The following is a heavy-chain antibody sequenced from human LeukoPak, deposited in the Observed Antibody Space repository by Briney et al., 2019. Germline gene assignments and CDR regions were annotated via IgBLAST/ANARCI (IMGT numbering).Heavy chain of an antibody. Sequence: SGPTLVNPTQTLTLTCTFSGFSLSTSGVGVGWIRQPPGKALEWLALIYWDDDKRYSPSLKSRLTITKDTSKNQVVLTMTNMDXXXXXXXXCARKTTVVTGVDYWGQGTLVTVSS. CDR1: GFSLSTSGVG. V-gene: IGHV2-5*02. CDR2: IYWDDDK. D-gene: IGHD4-23*01. CDR3: ARKTTVVTGVDY. J-gene: IGHJ4*02.